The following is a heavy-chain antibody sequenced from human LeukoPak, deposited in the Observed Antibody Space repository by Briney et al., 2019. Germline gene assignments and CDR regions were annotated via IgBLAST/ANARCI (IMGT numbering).Heavy chain of an antibody. CDR3: ARCDGETCYSPFTH. CDR1: GFTFSSYA. Sequence: PGGSLRLSCAASGFTFSSYAMSWVRQALGKGLEWISATTDSGGITYYADSVKGRFTISRDNSKNTLHLQMNSLRAEDTAVYYCARCDGETCYSPFTHWGQGTLVTVSS. D-gene: IGHD2-15*01. V-gene: IGHV3-23*01. J-gene: IGHJ4*02. CDR2: TTDSGGIT.